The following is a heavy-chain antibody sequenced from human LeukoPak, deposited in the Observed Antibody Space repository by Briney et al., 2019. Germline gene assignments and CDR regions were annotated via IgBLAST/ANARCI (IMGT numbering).Heavy chain of an antibody. CDR3: AKWGSSGWRPPFDY. Sequence: GGSLRLSCAASGFTFSSYAMSWVRQAPGKGLEWVSTISGSGGSTYYADSVKGRFTISRDNSKNTLYLQMNSLRAEDTAVYYCAKWGSSGWRPPFDYWGQGTLVTVSS. CDR2: ISGSGGST. J-gene: IGHJ4*02. CDR1: GFTFSSYA. D-gene: IGHD6-19*01. V-gene: IGHV3-23*01.